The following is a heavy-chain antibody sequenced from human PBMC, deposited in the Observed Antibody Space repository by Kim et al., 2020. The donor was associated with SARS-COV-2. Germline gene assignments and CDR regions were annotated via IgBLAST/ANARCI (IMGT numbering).Heavy chain of an antibody. J-gene: IGHJ5*02. D-gene: IGHD4-17*01. CDR2: IYYSGST. Sequence: SETLSLTCTVSGDSIRSGAYYWTWIRQHPVKGLEWIGYIYYSGSTYYNPSLKSRISMSLDTSTKQFSLKLSSVTAADTGVYYCARETYGDFQAGGARNWLDPWGQGPLVTVSS. V-gene: IGHV4-31*03. CDR1: GDSIRSGAYY. CDR3: ARETYGDFQAGGARNWLDP.